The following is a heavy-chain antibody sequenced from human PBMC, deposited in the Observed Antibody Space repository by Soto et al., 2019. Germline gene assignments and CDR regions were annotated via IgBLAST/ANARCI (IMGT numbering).Heavy chain of an antibody. CDR1: GFTFSSYG. D-gene: IGHD5-12*01. V-gene: IGHV3-30*18. CDR2: ISYDGSNK. Sequence: GGSLRLSCAASGFTFSSYGMHWVRRAPGKGLEWVAVISYDGSNKYYADSVKGRFTISRDNSKNTLYLQMNSLRAEDTAVYYCAKGSRGYDYYYGMDVWGQGTTVTVSS. J-gene: IGHJ6*02. CDR3: AKGSRGYDYYYGMDV.